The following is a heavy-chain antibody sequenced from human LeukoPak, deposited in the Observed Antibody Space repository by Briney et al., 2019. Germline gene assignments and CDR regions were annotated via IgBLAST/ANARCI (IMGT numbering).Heavy chain of an antibody. Sequence: ASVKVSCKASGYTFTGYYMHWVRQPPGQGLEWVGWINTNTGNPTYAHGFTGRFAFSLDTSVSTAYLQISSLKAEDAAVYYCARDRAAAAGHPTYYMDVWSKGTTVTVSS. CDR1: GYTFTGYY. D-gene: IGHD6-13*01. J-gene: IGHJ6*03. CDR2: INTNTGNP. CDR3: ARDRAAAAGHPTYYMDV. V-gene: IGHV7-4-1*02.